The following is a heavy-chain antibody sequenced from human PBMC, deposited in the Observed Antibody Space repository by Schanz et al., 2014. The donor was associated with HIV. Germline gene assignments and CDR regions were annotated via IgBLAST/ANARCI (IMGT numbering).Heavy chain of an antibody. CDR2: INSDGSST. CDR3: ARDRLHPGNGMDV. D-gene: IGHD4-4*01. V-gene: IGHV3-74*01. J-gene: IGHJ6*02. CDR1: GLTFRNYW. Sequence: EVQLAESGGALVQPGGSLRLSCAVSGLTFRNYWMAWVRQAPGKGLVWVSRINSDGSSTNYADSVKGRLTISRDNAKNTLYLQMNSLRAEDTAVYYCARDRLHPGNGMDVWGQGTTVTVSS.